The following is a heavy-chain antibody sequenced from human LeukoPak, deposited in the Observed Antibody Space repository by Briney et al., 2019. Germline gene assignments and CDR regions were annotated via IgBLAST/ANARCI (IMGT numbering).Heavy chain of an antibody. Sequence: ASVKVSCKASGYTFSDYYIHWVRQAPGQGLEWMAWINPNSGGTNYAQKFQGRVTMTRDTSITTAYMELSGLTSDDTAVYYCARGSVLTGYSHWGQGTLVTVTS. CDR3: ARGSVLTGYSH. CDR2: INPNSGGT. D-gene: IGHD3-9*01. CDR1: GYTFSDYY. V-gene: IGHV1-2*02. J-gene: IGHJ4*02.